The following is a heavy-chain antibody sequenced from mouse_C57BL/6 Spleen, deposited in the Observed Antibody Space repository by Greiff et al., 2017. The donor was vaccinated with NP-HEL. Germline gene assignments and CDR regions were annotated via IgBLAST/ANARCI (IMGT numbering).Heavy chain of an antibody. CDR3: ARELYYGSSYNYAMDY. Sequence: EVQRVESEGGLVQPGSSMKLSCTASGFTFSDYYMAWVRQVPEKGLEWVANINYDGSSTYYLDSLKSRFIISRDNAKNILYLQMSSLKSEDTATYYCARELYYGSSYNYAMDYWGQGTSVTVSS. V-gene: IGHV5-16*01. D-gene: IGHD1-1*01. CDR2: INYDGSST. J-gene: IGHJ4*01. CDR1: GFTFSDYY.